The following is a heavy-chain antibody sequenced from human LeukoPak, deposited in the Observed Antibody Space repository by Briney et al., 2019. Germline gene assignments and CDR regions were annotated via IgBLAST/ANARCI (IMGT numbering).Heavy chain of an antibody. CDR2: INHSGST. CDR1: GGSFSGYY. D-gene: IGHD3-9*01. J-gene: IGHJ4*02. Sequence: SETLSLTCAVYGGSFSGYYWSWIRQPPGKGLEWIGEINHSGSTNYNPSLKSRVTISVDTPKNQFSLKLSSVTAADTAVYYCARTYDILTGYSPAYGYWGQGTLVTVSS. V-gene: IGHV4-34*01. CDR3: ARTYDILTGYSPAYGY.